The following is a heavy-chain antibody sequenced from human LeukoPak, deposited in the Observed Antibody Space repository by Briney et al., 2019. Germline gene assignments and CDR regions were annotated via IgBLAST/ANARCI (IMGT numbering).Heavy chain of an antibody. V-gene: IGHV3-30*02. J-gene: IGHJ6*03. CDR3: AKDGPQDSSGYNYYYYMDV. CDR2: IRYDGSNK. Sequence: GGSLRLSCGASGFIFIIYGMHWVRQAPGKGLEWVAFIRYDGSNKNYADSVKGRFTISRDNSKNTLSLQMNSLRAEDTAVYYCAKDGPQDSSGYNYYYYMDVWGKGTTVTVSS. CDR1: GFIFIIYG. D-gene: IGHD3-22*01.